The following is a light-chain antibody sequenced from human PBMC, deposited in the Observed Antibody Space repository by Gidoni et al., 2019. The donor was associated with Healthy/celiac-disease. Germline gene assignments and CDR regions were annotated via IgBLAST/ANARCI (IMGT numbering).Light chain of an antibody. CDR2: AAS. Sequence: DIQMTQSPSSVSASVGDRVTITCRASQGISSWLAWYQQKPGKDPKLLIYAASILQSGVPSRFSCSGSVTDFTLTISRLQPDAFATHYRQPANRFPLTFGGGTKVEI. CDR1: QGISSW. J-gene: IGKJ4*01. CDR3: QPANRFPLT. V-gene: IGKV1-12*01.